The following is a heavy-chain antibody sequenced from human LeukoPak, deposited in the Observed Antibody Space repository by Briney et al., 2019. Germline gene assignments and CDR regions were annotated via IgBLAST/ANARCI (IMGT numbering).Heavy chain of an antibody. J-gene: IGHJ6*02. Sequence: PGGSLRLSCAASGFTFSSYSMNWVRQAPGKGLEWVSSISSSSSYIYYADSVKGRFTISRDNAKNSLYLQMNSLRAEDTAVYYCARSYGDLYYYGMDVWGQGTTVTVSS. CDR2: ISSSSSYI. CDR3: ARSYGDLYYYGMDV. D-gene: IGHD4-17*01. CDR1: GFTFSSYS. V-gene: IGHV3-21*01.